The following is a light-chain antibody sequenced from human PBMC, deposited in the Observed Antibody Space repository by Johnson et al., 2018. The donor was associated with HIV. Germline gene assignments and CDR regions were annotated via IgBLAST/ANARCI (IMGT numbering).Light chain of an antibody. V-gene: IGLV1-51*01. CDR2: DNN. CDR3: GTWDSSLSAYYV. J-gene: IGLJ1*01. CDR1: TSNFENYY. Sequence: QSVLTQPPSVSAAPGQRVTISCSGSTSNFENYYVSWYQHLPGTAPKLLIYDNNKRPSGIPDRFSGSKSGTSATLGITGLQPGDEADYYCGTWDSSLSAYYVFGTGTKVTVL.